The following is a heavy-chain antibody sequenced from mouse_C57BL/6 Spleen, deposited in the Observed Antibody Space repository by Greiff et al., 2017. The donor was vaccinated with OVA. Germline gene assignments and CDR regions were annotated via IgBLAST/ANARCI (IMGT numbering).Heavy chain of an antibody. Sequence: VKLKESGPGLVQPSQSLSITCTVSGFSLTSYCVHWVRQSPGKGLEWLGVIWRGGSTDYNAAFISSLSISKDNSKSQVFFKMNSLQADDTAIYYCASSYEYYAMDYWGQGTSVTVSS. J-gene: IGHJ4*01. CDR1: GFSLTSYC. D-gene: IGHD2-3*01. CDR2: IWRGGST. CDR3: ASSYEYYAMDY. V-gene: IGHV2-2*01.